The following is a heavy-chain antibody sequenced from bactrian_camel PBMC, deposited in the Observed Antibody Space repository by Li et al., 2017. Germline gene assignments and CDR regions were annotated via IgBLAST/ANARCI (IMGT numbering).Heavy chain of an antibody. D-gene: IGHD2*01. Sequence: QVQLVESGGGSVPVGGSLRLSCVTSGGTEDGFYVAWIRQVPGKGREGVAGIRSDGDTSYTDSVKGRFIISKDYAKNILSLRMNNLRPEDSGTYYCGADLRDEICDWIGENAKFGNRGQGTQVTVS. CDR1: GGTEDGFY. CDR3: GADLRDEICDWIGENAKFGN. J-gene: IGHJ6*01. V-gene: IGHV3S55*01. CDR2: IRSDGDT.